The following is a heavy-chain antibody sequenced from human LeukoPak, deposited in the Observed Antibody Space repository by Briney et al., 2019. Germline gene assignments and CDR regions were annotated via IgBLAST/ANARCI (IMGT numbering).Heavy chain of an antibody. Sequence: GGSLRLSCVGSGFTFSKYWMHWVRQAPGKGPVWVSRINSEGNITTYADSVKGRFTISRDNAKNTLYLQVNSLRAEDTAVYYCARRSSGWPLTDYWGQGTLVTVSS. D-gene: IGHD6-19*01. CDR2: INSEGNIT. CDR3: ARRSSGWPLTDY. CDR1: GFTFSKYW. V-gene: IGHV3-74*01. J-gene: IGHJ4*02.